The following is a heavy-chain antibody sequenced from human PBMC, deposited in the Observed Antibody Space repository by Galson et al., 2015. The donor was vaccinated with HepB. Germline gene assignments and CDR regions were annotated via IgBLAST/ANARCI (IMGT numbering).Heavy chain of an antibody. CDR2: ISGSGGST. CDR3: AKMPRYCSSTSCFLIFDY. D-gene: IGHD2-2*01. CDR1: GFTFSSYA. V-gene: IGHV3-23*01. Sequence: SLRLSCAASGFTFSSYAMSWVRQAPGKGLEWVSAISGSGGSTYYADSVKGRFTISRDNSKNTLYLQMNSLRAEDTAVYYCAKMPRYCSSTSCFLIFDYWGQGTLVTVSS. J-gene: IGHJ4*02.